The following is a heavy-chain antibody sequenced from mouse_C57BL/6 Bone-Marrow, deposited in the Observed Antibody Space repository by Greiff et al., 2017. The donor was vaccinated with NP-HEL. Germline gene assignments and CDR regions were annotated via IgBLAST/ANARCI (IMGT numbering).Heavy chain of an antibody. CDR2: INSDGGST. CDR1: EYEFPSHD. Sequence: EVKLVESGGGLVQPGESLKLSCESNEYEFPSHDMSWVRKTPEKRLELVAAINSDGGSTYYPDTMERRFIISRDNTKKTLYLQMSSLRAEDTALYYCARGNDYDVCYAMDYWGQGTSVTVSS. CDR3: ARGNDYDVCYAMDY. V-gene: IGHV5-2*01. J-gene: IGHJ4*01. D-gene: IGHD2-4*01.